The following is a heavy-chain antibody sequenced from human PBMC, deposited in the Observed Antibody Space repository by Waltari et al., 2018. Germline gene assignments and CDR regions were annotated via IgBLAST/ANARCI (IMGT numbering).Heavy chain of an antibody. CDR1: GGSLSSYY. Sequence: QVQLQESGPGLVKPSETLSLTCTVSGGSLSSYYWSWIRQPPGKGLEWIGYIYYSGSTNYNPSLKSRVTISVDTSKNQFSLKLSSVTAADTAVYYCARFSRPLKPHRTGDFDYWGQGTLVTVSS. J-gene: IGHJ4*02. CDR2: IYYSGST. V-gene: IGHV4-59*01. D-gene: IGHD7-27*01. CDR3: ARFSRPLKPHRTGDFDY.